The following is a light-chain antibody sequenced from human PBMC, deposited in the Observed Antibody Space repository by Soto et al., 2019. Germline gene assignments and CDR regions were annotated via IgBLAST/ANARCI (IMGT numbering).Light chain of an antibody. V-gene: IGKV1-39*01. Sequence: DIQMTQSPSSLSAAVGDRVTITCRASQSTSRYLNWYQQKPGKAPKLLIYAAYNLQSGVPSRFSGSGSGTDFTLTISSLQPEDFATYYCQQSYSTPLTFGRGTKVEIK. CDR3: QQSYSTPLT. J-gene: IGKJ4*01. CDR1: QSTSRY. CDR2: AAY.